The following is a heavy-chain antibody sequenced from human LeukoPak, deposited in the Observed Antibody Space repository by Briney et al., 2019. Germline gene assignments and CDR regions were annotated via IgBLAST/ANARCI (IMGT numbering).Heavy chain of an antibody. CDR3: ARSYSSGWDFES. CDR2: TYYRCKWYN. Sequence: SQTRSLTFPFAGYSVSSNSAALNWIRQSPSRGLEWLGRTYYRCKWYNDYALSVKSRISINPDTSKKKLSLQLNSVTPEDTAVYYCARSYSSGWDFESWGQGTLVTVSS. V-gene: IGHV6-1*01. CDR1: GYSVSSNSAA. D-gene: IGHD6-19*01. J-gene: IGHJ4*02.